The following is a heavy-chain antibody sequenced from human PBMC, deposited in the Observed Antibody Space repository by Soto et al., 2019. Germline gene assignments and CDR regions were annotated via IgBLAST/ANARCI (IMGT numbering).Heavy chain of an antibody. CDR3: ARDGKVRGVRSYYYYGMDV. V-gene: IGHV1-18*01. J-gene: IGHJ6*02. Sequence: QVQLVQSGAEVKKPGASVKVSCKASGYTFTSYGISWVRQAPGQGLEWMGWISAYNGNTNYAQKLQGRVTMTTDTSKSTAYLELRSLRSDDTAVYYCARDGKVRGVRSYYYYGMDVWGQGTTVTVSS. CDR1: GYTFTSYG. D-gene: IGHD3-10*01. CDR2: ISAYNGNT.